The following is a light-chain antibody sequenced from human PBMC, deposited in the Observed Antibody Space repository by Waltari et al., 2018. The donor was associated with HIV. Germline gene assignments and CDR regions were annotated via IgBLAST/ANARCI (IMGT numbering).Light chain of an antibody. J-gene: IGKJ2*01. V-gene: IGKV3-15*01. Sequence: EVVMTQSPATLSVSPGERATLSCRASHSVSSDIAWYQHKPGQAPRLLIYGASPRATTIPPRFSGSGSGTQFTLTISSLQSEDFAVYYWQQYLGWPRTFGQGTKLEIK. CDR2: GAS. CDR3: QQYLGWPRT. CDR1: HSVSSD.